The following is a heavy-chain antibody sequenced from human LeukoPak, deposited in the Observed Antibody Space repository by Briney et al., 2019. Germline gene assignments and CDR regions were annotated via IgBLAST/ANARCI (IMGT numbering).Heavy chain of an antibody. D-gene: IGHD5-18*01. CDR2: IIPILGIA. CDR3: ARDPGAWDTAMVFSPFDY. V-gene: IGHV1-69*04. CDR1: GGTFSSYA. J-gene: IGHJ4*02. Sequence: SVKVSCKASGGTFSSYAISWVRQAPGQGLEWMGRIIPILGIANYAQKFQGRVTITADKSTSTAYMELSSLRSEDTAVYYCARDPGAWDTAMVFSPFDYWGQGTLVTVSS.